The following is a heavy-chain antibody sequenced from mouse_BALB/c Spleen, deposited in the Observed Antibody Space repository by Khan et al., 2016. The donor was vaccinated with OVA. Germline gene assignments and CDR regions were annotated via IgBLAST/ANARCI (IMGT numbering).Heavy chain of an antibody. Sequence: VQLQQPGPGLVKPSQSLSLTCTVTGYSITSGYGWNWIRQFPGNKLEWMGYISYSGSTNYNPSLKSRISITRDTSKNQFFLQLNSVTTEDTATYYCARTARIKYWGKGTTLTVSS. CDR2: ISYSGST. D-gene: IGHD1-2*01. CDR1: GYSITSGYG. J-gene: IGHJ2*01. V-gene: IGHV3-2*02. CDR3: ARTARIKY.